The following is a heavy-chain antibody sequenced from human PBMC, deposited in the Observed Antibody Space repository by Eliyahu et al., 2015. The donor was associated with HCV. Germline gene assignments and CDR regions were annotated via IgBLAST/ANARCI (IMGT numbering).Heavy chain of an antibody. CDR3: AKAPPGYFFEY. CDR1: GYSFTDYY. Sequence: QVXLVQSGAEVXKPGASVXVSCKASGYSFTDYYLHWVRQAPGQGLEWMGRINXKSGDADYAQKFQGRVTMTRDTSIRTAYMEMSRLRSDDTALYFCAKAPPGYFFEYWGQGTLVSVSS. J-gene: IGHJ4*02. V-gene: IGHV1-2*06. CDR2: INXKSGDA.